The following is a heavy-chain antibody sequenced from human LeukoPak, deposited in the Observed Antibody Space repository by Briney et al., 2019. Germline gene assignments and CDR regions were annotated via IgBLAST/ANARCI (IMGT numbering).Heavy chain of an antibody. D-gene: IGHD3-3*01. CDR1: GYTFTSYG. CDR2: ISAYNGNT. CDR3: ARDDDFWSCYYSGGLSERDGSLRFDY. J-gene: IGHJ4*02. V-gene: IGHV1-18*01. Sequence: GASVKVSCKASGYTFTSYGISWVRQAPGQGLEWMGWISAYNGNTNYAQKLQGRVTMTTDTSTSTAYMELRSLRSDDTAVYYCARDDDFWSCYYSGGLSERDGSLRFDYWGQGTLVTVSS.